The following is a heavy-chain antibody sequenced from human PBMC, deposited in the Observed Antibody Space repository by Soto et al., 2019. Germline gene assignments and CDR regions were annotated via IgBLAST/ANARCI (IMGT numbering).Heavy chain of an antibody. J-gene: IGHJ4*02. V-gene: IGHV1-8*01. CDR3: ARSGPDRDCSTTSCRFFDY. D-gene: IGHD2-2*01. Sequence: QVQLVQSGAEVKKPGASVKVSCKASGYTFTSYDINWVRQATGQGLEWMGWMNPNTGNTDFAQKFQGRVTMTRNTSISTAYMELSSLRSEDTAVYYCARSGPDRDCSTTSCRFFDYWGQGTLVTVSS. CDR1: GYTFTSYD. CDR2: MNPNTGNT.